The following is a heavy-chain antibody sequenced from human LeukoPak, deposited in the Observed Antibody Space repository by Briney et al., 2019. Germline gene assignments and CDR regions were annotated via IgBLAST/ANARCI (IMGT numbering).Heavy chain of an antibody. J-gene: IGHJ5*02. CDR3: ARGFITMVRGSSGGDWFDP. D-gene: IGHD3-10*01. V-gene: IGHV4-31*03. Sequence: SETLSLTCTVSGGSISSGGYYWSWIRQPPGKGLEWIGYIYYSGSTYYNPSLKSRVTISVDTSKNQFSLKLSSVTAADTAVYYCARGFITMVRGSSGGDWFDPWGQGTLVTVSS. CDR2: IYYSGST. CDR1: GGSISSGGYY.